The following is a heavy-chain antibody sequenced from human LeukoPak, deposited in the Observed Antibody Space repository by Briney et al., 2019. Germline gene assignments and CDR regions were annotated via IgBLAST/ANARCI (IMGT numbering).Heavy chain of an antibody. V-gene: IGHV3-48*03. D-gene: IGHD3-10*01. Sequence: SGGSLRLSCAASGFTFSSYEMNWVRQAPGKGLEWISYISSSGNNIYYADSVKGRFTISRDNSKNTLYLQMNSLRAEDTAVYYCARDGMVRGVISWFDPWGQGTLVTVSS. CDR3: ARDGMVRGVISWFDP. CDR1: GFTFSSYE. CDR2: ISSSGNNI. J-gene: IGHJ5*02.